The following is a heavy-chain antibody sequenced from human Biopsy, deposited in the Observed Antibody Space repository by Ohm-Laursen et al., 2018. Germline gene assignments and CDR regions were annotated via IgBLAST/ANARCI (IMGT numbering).Heavy chain of an antibody. CDR1: GDSVTNYY. CDR2: IYYSVMT. D-gene: IGHD4-17*01. Sequence: SQTLSLTCTVSGDSVTNYYWSWIRQPPGKGLEGSGHIYYSVMTYHNPSLQSRVSFSVDTSWNQVCLTLSSVTAADTDVYYCGRDSGIVNYCDFKYYHYYGMDVWGQGTKVTVSS. V-gene: IGHV4-59*02. J-gene: IGHJ6*02. CDR3: GRDSGIVNYCDFKYYHYYGMDV.